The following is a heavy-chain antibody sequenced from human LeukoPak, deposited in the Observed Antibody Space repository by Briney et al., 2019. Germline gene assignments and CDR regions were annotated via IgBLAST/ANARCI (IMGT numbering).Heavy chain of an antibody. Sequence: GASVKVSCKASGYTFTSYYMHWVRQAPGQGLEWMGIINPSGGSTSYAQKFQGRVTMTRDMSTSTVYMELSSLRSDDTAVYYCARDRLPAAIHYYYYYMDVWGKGTTVTVSS. CDR1: GYTFTSYY. V-gene: IGHV1-46*01. CDR3: ARDRLPAAIHYYYYYMDV. J-gene: IGHJ6*03. CDR2: INPSGGST. D-gene: IGHD2-2*02.